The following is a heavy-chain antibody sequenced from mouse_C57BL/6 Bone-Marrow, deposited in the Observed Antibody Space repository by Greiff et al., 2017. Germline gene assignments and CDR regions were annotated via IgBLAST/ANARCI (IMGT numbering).Heavy chain of an antibody. Sequence: VQLQQPGAELVRPGSSVKLSCKASGYTFTSYWMHWVKQRPIQGLEWIGNIDPSDSETHYNQKFKDKATLTVDKSSSTAYMQLSSLTSEDSAVYYCARGGYYYYGSSYVSWYFDVWGTGTTVTVSS. CDR1: GYTFTSYW. V-gene: IGHV1-52*01. J-gene: IGHJ1*03. CDR2: IDPSDSET. D-gene: IGHD1-1*01. CDR3: ARGGYYYYGSSYVSWYFDV.